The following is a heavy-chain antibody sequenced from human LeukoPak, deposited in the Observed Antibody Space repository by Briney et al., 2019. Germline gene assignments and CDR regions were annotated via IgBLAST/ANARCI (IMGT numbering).Heavy chain of an antibody. CDR3: ATGNTIMVWGVKFH. Sequence: SETLSLTCDVYGGSFSGYYWSWIRQPPGKGLEWIGEINHSGSTNYNPSLKSRVTISVDTSKNQFSLKLSSVTAADTAVYYCATGNTIMVWGVKFHWGQGTLVTVSS. V-gene: IGHV4-34*01. CDR2: INHSGST. J-gene: IGHJ4*02. CDR1: GGSFSGYY. D-gene: IGHD3-10*01.